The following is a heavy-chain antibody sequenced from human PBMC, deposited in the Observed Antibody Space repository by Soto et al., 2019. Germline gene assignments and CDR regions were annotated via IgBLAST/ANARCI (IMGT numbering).Heavy chain of an antibody. J-gene: IGHJ5*02. CDR3: VRDSLMRTS. Sequence: LRLSFAGSGFTFSNYIMTWVRQAPGKGLEWVSSISSGSSYIYYAESLKGRFTISRDDARNSLYLQMNNLRADDTAVYYCVRDSLMRTSWGQGTLVTVSS. CDR2: ISSGSSYI. CDR1: GFTFSNYI. D-gene: IGHD2-8*01. V-gene: IGHV3-21*01.